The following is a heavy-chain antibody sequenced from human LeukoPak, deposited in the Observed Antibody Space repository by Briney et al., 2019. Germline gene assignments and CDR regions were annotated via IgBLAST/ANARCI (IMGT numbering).Heavy chain of an antibody. D-gene: IGHD2-2*01. CDR3: AKASEYCSSTSCLHWYFDL. CDR2: IKPDGSEK. V-gene: IGHV3-7*03. Sequence: GGSLRLSCAASGFTFSNYCMSWVRQAAGKGLEWVANIKPDGSEKYYVDSVKGRFTITRDNAKNSLYLQMNSLRAEDTALYYCAKASEYCSSTSCLHWYFDLWGRGTLVTVSS. CDR1: GFTFSNYC. J-gene: IGHJ2*01.